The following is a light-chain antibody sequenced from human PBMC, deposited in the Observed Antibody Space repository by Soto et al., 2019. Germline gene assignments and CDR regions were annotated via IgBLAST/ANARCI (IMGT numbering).Light chain of an antibody. V-gene: IGLV2-14*01. J-gene: IGLJ3*02. Sequence: QSALTQPASVSGSPGKSIPISCTGTRSDVGGYTYASWYQQHPGKAPKPIIYEASNRPSGVSNRFSGSKSGNTASLTISGLQAEDEADYYCSSYTSSSTRVFGGGTKLTVL. CDR3: SSYTSSSTRV. CDR2: EAS. CDR1: RSDVGGYTY.